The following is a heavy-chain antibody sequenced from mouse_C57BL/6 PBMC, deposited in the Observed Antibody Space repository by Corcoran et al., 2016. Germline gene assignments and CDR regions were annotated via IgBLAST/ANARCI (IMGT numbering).Heavy chain of an antibody. V-gene: IGHV3-6*01. J-gene: IGHJ4*01. CDR3: ARGRNYYDYDDAMDY. D-gene: IGHD2-4*01. CDR2: ISYDGSN. CDR1: GYSITSGYY. Sequence: DVQLQESGPGLVKPSQSLSLTCSVTGYSITSGYYWNWIRQFPGNKLEWMGYISYDGSNNYNPSLKNRISITRDTSKNQFFLKLNSVTTEDTATYYCARGRNYYDYDDAMDYWGQGTSVTVSS.